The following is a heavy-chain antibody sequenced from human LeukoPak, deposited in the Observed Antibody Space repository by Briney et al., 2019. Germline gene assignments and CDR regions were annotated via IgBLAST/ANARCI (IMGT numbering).Heavy chain of an antibody. V-gene: IGHV4-34*01. CDR3: ARGRSVLRFLEWLPRTNWFDP. Sequence: SETLSLTCAVYGGSFSGYYWSWIRQPPGKGLEWIGEINHSGSTNSNPSLKSRVTISVDTSKNQFSLKLSSVTAADTAVYYCARGRSVLRFLEWLPRTNWFDPWGQGTLVTVSS. J-gene: IGHJ5*02. D-gene: IGHD3-3*01. CDR1: GGSFSGYY. CDR2: INHSGST.